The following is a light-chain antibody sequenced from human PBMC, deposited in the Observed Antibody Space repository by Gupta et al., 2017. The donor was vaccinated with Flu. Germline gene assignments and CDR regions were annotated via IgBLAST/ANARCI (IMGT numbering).Light chain of an antibody. Sequence: ISCRSSQRLLHSNGYKYLYWYMQKPGQLPQLLMYLGSNRPYWVPDRFSGSGSGTEFTLEISRVEAGDVGVYYCMQGLHSPFTFGPGTKVELK. CDR3: MQGLHSPFT. CDR1: QRLLHSNGYKY. V-gene: IGKV2-28*01. J-gene: IGKJ3*01. CDR2: LGS.